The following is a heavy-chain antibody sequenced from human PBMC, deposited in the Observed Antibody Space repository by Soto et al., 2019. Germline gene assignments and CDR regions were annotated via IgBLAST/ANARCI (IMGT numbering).Heavy chain of an antibody. D-gene: IGHD4-17*01. V-gene: IGHV1-69*13. Sequence: SVKVSWKASGGTFISYAISWVRQAPGQGLEWMGGIIPIFGTANYAQKFQGRVTITADESTSTAYMELSSLRSEDTAVYYCAREHYGDTNPDSPYYFDYWGQGTLVTVSS. CDR1: GGTFISYA. CDR3: AREHYGDTNPDSPYYFDY. CDR2: IIPIFGTA. J-gene: IGHJ4*02.